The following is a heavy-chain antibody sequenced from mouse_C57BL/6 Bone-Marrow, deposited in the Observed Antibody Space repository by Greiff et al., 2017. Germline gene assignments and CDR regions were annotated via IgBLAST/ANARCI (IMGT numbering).Heavy chain of an antibody. V-gene: IGHV1-19*01. CDR2: INPYNGGT. J-gene: IGHJ4*01. CDR3: AVVSRVVARYCAIDY. CDR1: GYTFTDYY. Sequence: EVQLQQSGPVLVKPGASVKMSCKASGYTFTDYYMNWVKQSHGKSLEWIGVINPYNGGTSYNQKFKGKATLTVDKSSSTAYMELNSLTAEDSAVYYCAVVSRVVARYCAIDYWGQGTSVTVSS. D-gene: IGHD1-1*01.